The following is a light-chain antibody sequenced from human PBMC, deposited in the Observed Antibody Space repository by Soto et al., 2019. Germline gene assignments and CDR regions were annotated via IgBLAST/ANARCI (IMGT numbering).Light chain of an antibody. CDR2: DVS. J-gene: IGLJ1*01. CDR3: CSYTDTNTPNYV. Sequence: QSVLTQPASVSGSPGQSITISCTGTSSDVGGYNYVSWCQHHPGKAPKLMIFDVSNRPSGVSNRFSGSKSGSTASLTISGLQAEDEADYYCCSYTDTNTPNYVFGSGTKVTVL. V-gene: IGLV2-14*03. CDR1: SSDVGGYNY.